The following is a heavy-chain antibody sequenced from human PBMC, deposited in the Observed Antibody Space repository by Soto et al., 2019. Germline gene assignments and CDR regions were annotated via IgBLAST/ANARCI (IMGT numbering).Heavy chain of an antibody. CDR1: GYTFTIYD. CDR3: ARGLEWLRNY. D-gene: IGHD3-3*01. CDR2: MNPNSGDT. V-gene: IGHV1-8*01. J-gene: IGHJ4*02. Sequence: QVQLEQSGAEVKKPGASVKVSCKASGYTFTIYDIHWGRQATGQGLEWMGWMNPNSGDTGYAQKFQGRVTMTRNTSLSTAYMELSSLRSEDTAMYYCARGLEWLRNYWGQGTLVTVSS.